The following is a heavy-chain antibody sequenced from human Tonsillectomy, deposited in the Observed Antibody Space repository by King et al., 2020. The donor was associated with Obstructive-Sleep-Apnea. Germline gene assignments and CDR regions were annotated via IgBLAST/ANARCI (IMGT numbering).Heavy chain of an antibody. V-gene: IGHV4-59*01. Sequence: VQLQESGPGLVKPSETLSLTCTVSGGSISSYYWSWIRQPPGKGLEWIGYIYYSGSTNYNPSLKSRVTISVDTSKNQFSLKLSSVTAADTAVYYCARGWNACSSPSCVSYYYGMDVWGQGTTVTVSS. CDR2: IYYSGST. J-gene: IGHJ6*02. D-gene: IGHD2-2*01. CDR1: GGSISSYY. CDR3: ARGWNACSSPSCVSYYYGMDV.